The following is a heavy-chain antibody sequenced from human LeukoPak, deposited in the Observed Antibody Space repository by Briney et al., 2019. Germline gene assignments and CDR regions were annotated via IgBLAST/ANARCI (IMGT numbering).Heavy chain of an antibody. J-gene: IGHJ6*03. CDR2: IYYSGST. CDR3: ARGRMPEVFYYYYYMDG. D-gene: IGHD1-14*01. V-gene: IGHV4-39*07. Sequence: SETLSLTCSVSGGSISSISYYWGWIRQPPWKGLEWIGSIYYSGSTYYTPSLSSRVTISVDTSKDQFSLKLSSVTAADTAVYYCARGRMPEVFYYYYYMDGWGKGTTVTVSS. CDR1: GGSISSISYY.